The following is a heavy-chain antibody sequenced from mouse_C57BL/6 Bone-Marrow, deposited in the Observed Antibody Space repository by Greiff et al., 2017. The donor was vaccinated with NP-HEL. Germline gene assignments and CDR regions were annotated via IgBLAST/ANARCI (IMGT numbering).Heavy chain of an antibody. Sequence: VQLQESGAELARPGASVKMSCKASGYTFTSYTMHWVKQRPGQGLEWIGYINPSSGYTKYNQKFKDKATLTADKSSSTAYMQLSSLTSEDSAVYYCAHSPWFAYWGQGTLVTVSA. CDR2: INPSSGYT. CDR3: AHSPWFAY. CDR1: GYTFTSYT. V-gene: IGHV1-4*01. J-gene: IGHJ3*01.